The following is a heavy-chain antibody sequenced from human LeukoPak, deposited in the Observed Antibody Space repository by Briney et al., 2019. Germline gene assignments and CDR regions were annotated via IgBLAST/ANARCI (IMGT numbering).Heavy chain of an antibody. V-gene: IGHV6-1*01. CDR2: TYYRSKWYN. CDR1: GDSVSSNSAA. J-gene: IGHJ3*02. Sequence: SQTLSLTCAISGDSVSSNSAAWTWIRQSPSRGLEWLGRTYYRSKWYNDYTVSVKSRMTINPDTSNNQFSLQLNSVTPEDTAVYYCVREGAAAGISGAFDIWGQGTMVTVSS. CDR3: VREGAAAGISGAFDI. D-gene: IGHD6-13*01.